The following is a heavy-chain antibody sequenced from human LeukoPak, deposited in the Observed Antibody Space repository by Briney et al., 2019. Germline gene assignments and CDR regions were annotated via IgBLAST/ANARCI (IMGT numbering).Heavy chain of an antibody. V-gene: IGHV1-2*02. D-gene: IGHD2-8*01. CDR2: INPNSGGT. J-gene: IGHJ4*02. Sequence: ASVKVSCKASGYIFTGYYIHWVRQAPGPGLEWMGWINPNSGGTNYEQKFQGRVTMTRDTSISTAYMELSRLRSDDTAVYYWARDGYCTKGLCLTHKFDSWGQGTLVTVSS. CDR3: ARDGYCTKGLCLTHKFDS. CDR1: GYIFTGYY.